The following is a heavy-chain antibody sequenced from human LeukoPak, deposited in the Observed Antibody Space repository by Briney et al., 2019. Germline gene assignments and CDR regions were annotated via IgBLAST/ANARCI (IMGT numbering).Heavy chain of an antibody. CDR3: AKLLAVANSYYFNY. J-gene: IGHJ4*02. CDR2: ISGSGSGGST. V-gene: IGHV3-23*01. CDR1: GFTFSSYA. Sequence: GGSLRLSCAASGFTFSSYAMSWVRQAPGKGLEWVSTISGSGSGGSTYYADSVKGRFTISRDNSKDTLYLQMNSLRAEDTAVYYCAKLLAVANSYYFNYWGQGTLVTVSS. D-gene: IGHD6-19*01.